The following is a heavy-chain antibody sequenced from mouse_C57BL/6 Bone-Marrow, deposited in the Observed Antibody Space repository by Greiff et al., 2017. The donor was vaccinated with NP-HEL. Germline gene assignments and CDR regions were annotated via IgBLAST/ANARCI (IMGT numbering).Heavy chain of an antibody. Sequence: VQLQQSGAELVRPGTSVKVSCKASGYAFTNYLIEWVKQRPGQGLEWIGVINPGSGGTNYNEKFKGKATLTADKSSSTAYMQLSSLTFEDSAVYFCARSEYGNLFDYWGQGTTLTVSS. CDR2: INPGSGGT. CDR3: ARSEYGNLFDY. CDR1: GYAFTNYL. V-gene: IGHV1-54*01. J-gene: IGHJ2*01. D-gene: IGHD2-10*02.